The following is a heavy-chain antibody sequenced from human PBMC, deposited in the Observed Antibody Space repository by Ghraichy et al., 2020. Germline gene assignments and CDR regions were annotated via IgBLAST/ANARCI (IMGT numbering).Heavy chain of an antibody. J-gene: IGHJ1*01. CDR2: INHSGST. CDR1: GGSFSGYY. Sequence: SETLSLTCAVYGGSFSGYYWSWIRQPPGKGLEWIGEINHSGSTNYNPSLKSRVTISVDTSKNQFSLKLSSVTAADTAVYYCARAMITMVRGATRTTYFQHWGQGTLVTVSS. D-gene: IGHD3-10*01. V-gene: IGHV4-34*01. CDR3: ARAMITMVRGATRTTYFQH.